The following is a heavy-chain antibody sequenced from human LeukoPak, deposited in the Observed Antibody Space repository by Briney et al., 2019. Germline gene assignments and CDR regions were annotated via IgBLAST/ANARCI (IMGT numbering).Heavy chain of an antibody. CDR2: INPNSGGT. D-gene: IGHD4-17*01. Sequence: ASVKVSCKASGYTFTGYYMHWVRQAPGQGLEWMGRINPNSGGTNYAQKFQGRVTMTRDTSISTAYMELSRLRSDDTAVYYCAASSYGDYRLYYFDYWGQGTLVTVSS. CDR3: AASSYGDYRLYYFDY. J-gene: IGHJ4*02. CDR1: GYTFTGYY. V-gene: IGHV1-2*06.